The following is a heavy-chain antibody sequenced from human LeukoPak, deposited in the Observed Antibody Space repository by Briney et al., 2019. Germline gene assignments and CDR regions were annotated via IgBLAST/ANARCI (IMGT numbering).Heavy chain of an antibody. CDR2: ISAYNGNT. J-gene: IGHJ4*02. CDR3: ARGGRYGGNTGFDF. V-gene: IGHV1-18*01. CDR1: GYTFTSFA. D-gene: IGHD4-23*01. Sequence: ASVKVSCKGSGYTFTSFATNWGRQAPGQGLEWMGWISAYNGNTNYARKLQGRVTMTTDTSTSTAYMELRSLRSDDTAVYYCARGGRYGGNTGFDFWGLGTLVTVSS.